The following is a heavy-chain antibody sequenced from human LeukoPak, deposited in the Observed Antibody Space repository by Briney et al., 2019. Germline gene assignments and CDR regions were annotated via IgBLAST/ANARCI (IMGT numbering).Heavy chain of an antibody. CDR2: ISSTSIYI. J-gene: IGHJ4*02. Sequence: PGGSLRLSCAASGFTFNSYAMTWVRRAPGRGLEWVSFISSTSIYIYYADSVKGRFTISRDNADNSLYLRMHSLSPEDTAIYYCARGVADYWGQGTLVTVSS. V-gene: IGHV3-21*01. CDR1: GFTFNSYA. CDR3: ARGVADY.